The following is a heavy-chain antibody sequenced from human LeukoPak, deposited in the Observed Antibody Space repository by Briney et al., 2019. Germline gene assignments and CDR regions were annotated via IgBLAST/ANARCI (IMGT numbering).Heavy chain of an antibody. D-gene: IGHD5-18*01. J-gene: IGHJ4*02. V-gene: IGHV1-18*01. CDR3: ARAKGYSYGYDDGGDY. CDR1: GGTFSSYA. CDR2: ISAYNGNT. Sequence: ASVKVSCKASGGTFSSYAISWVRQAPGQGLEWMGWISAYNGNTNYAQKLQGRVTMTTDTSTSTAYMELRSLRSDDTAVYYCARAKGYSYGYDDGGDYWGQGTLVTVSS.